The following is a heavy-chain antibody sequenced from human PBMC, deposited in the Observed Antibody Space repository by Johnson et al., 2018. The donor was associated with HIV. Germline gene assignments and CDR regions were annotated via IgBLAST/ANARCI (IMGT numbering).Heavy chain of an antibody. CDR3: ASLGGSYSLDI. J-gene: IGHJ3*02. Sequence: VQLVESGGGLVQPGGSLRLSCGASAFTFSSNDMKWVRQAPGKGLEWVSPISGSDHSTYYADSVRGRFTISRDNSKNTLYLQMNSLRAEDTAVYYCASLGGSYSLDIWGQGTMVTVSS. CDR2: ISGSDHST. D-gene: IGHD1-26*01. CDR1: AFTFSSND. V-gene: IGHV3-23*04.